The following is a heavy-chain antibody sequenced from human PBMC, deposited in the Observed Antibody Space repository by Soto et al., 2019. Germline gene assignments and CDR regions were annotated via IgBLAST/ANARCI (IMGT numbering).Heavy chain of an antibody. CDR1: GYTFTNYY. CDR2: INPHSGGT. CDR3: AGRADINWNGKRFDP. Sequence: QAQLVQSGAEVKKPGASVKVSCKASGYTFTNYYMHWVRQAPGQGLEWMGWINPHSGGTNYAQKVYGWATKTRDTSMSTCYMEVNKLTKGHTVVLYCAGRADINWNGKRFDPGGQGTLVTVPS. D-gene: IGHD1-1*01. J-gene: IGHJ5*02. V-gene: IGHV1-2*04.